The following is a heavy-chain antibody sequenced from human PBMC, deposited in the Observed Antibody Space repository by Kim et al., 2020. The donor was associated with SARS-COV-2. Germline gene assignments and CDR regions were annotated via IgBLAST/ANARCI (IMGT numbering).Heavy chain of an antibody. CDR3: ASILKLGRYFDY. J-gene: IGHJ4*02. V-gene: IGHV4-31*01. Sequence: YCNPTLQSPVTISVDTSKNQFSLKLSSVTAADTAVYYWASILKLGRYFDYWGQGTLVTVSS. D-gene: IGHD7-27*01.